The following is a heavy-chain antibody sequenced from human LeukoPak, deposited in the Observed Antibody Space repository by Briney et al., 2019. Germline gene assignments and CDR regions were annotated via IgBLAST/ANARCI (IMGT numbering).Heavy chain of an antibody. Sequence: PSQTLSLTCTVSGGSISSGSYYWSWIRQPAGKGLEWIGRIYTSGSTNYNPSLKSRVTISVDPPKNQFSLKLSSVTAADTAVYYWARDSGSYYGVDYWGQGTLVTVSS. CDR2: IYTSGST. D-gene: IGHD1-26*01. CDR1: GGSISSGSYY. V-gene: IGHV4-61*02. J-gene: IGHJ4*02. CDR3: ARDSGSYYGVDY.